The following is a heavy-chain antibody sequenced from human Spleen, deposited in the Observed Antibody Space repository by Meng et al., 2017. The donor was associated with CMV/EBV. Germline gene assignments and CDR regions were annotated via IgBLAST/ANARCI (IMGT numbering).Heavy chain of an antibody. J-gene: IGHJ4*02. D-gene: IGHD2-8*01. CDR3: AKGYCTNGVCSAFDY. V-gene: IGHV3-23*01. CDR2: ISDSGGST. CDR1: GFTFSNYA. Sequence: GSLRLSCAASGFTFSNYAMTWVRQAPGKGLEWVSSISDSGGSTYYADSVKGRFTISRDNSKNTLYLQMSSLGAEDTAIYYCAKGYCTNGVCSAFDYWGQGTLVTVSS.